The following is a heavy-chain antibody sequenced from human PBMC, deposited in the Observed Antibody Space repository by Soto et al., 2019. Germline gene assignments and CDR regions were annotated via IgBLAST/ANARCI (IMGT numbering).Heavy chain of an antibody. V-gene: IGHV3-30*18. CDR3: AKALGELSAESYDY. D-gene: IGHD3-16*02. J-gene: IGHJ4*02. Sequence: QVQLVESGGGVVQPGRSLRLSCAASGFTFRSYAMHWVRQAPGKGLEWVAVISYDGSDKYYADSVKGRFTISRDNSKNTLNLQLNSLRADDTAVYYCAKALGELSAESYDYWGQGTLITVSS. CDR2: ISYDGSDK. CDR1: GFTFRSYA.